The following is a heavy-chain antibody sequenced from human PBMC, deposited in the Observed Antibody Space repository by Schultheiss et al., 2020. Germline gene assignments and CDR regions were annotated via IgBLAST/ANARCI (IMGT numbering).Heavy chain of an antibody. J-gene: IGHJ4*02. CDR1: GFTFSSYA. CDR3: ARDEGQWLDY. Sequence: GGSLRLSCAASGFTFSSYAMSWVRQAPGKGLEWVCGSGSSTYYADSVKGRFTISRDNSKNTLYLQMNSLRAEDTAVYYCARDEGQWLDYWGQGTLVTVSS. V-gene: IGHV3-23*01. CDR2: GSGSST. D-gene: IGHD6-19*01.